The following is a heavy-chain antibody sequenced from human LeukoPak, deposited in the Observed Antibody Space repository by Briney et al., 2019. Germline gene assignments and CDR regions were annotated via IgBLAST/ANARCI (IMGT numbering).Heavy chain of an antibody. J-gene: IGHJ3*02. CDR3: AKDLGNDYGGNSDAFEI. V-gene: IGHV3-23*01. CDR1: GFTFSSYA. D-gene: IGHD4-23*01. CDR2: ISGSGGST. Sequence: GGSLRLSCAASGFTFSSYAMSWVRQAPGKGLEWVSAISGSGGSTYYADSVKGRFTISRDNSKNTLYLQMNSLRAEDTAVYYCAKDLGNDYGGNSDAFEIWGQGTLVTVSS.